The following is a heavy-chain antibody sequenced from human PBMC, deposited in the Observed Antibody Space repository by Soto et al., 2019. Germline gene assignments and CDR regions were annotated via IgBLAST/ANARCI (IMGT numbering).Heavy chain of an antibody. V-gene: IGHV3-73*01. CDR1: GFTFSGSA. D-gene: IGHD2-15*01. Sequence: PGGSLRLSCAASGFTFSGSAMHWVRQASGKGLEWVGRIRSKANSYATAYAASVKGRFTISRDDSKNTAYLQMNSLKTEDTAVYYCKGSGGSPERDYWGQGTLVTVSS. J-gene: IGHJ4*02. CDR3: KGSGGSPERDY. CDR2: IRSKANSYAT.